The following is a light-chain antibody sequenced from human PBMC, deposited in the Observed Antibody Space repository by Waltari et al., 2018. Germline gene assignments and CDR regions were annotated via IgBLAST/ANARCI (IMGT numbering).Light chain of an antibody. CDR3: QAWDSSTDVV. CDR1: KLEDKY. J-gene: IGLJ2*01. V-gene: IGLV3-1*01. CDR2: QDS. Sequence: YELTQPPSVSVSPGQTASITCSGDKLEDKYASWYQQKAGQSPVLVIHQDSRRPSGIPARFSGSSSGNTATLTISGTQPMDEADYYCQAWDSSTDVVFGGGTRLTVL.